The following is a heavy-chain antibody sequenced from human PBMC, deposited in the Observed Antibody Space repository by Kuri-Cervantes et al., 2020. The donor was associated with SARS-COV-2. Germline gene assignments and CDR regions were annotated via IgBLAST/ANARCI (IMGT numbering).Heavy chain of an antibody. J-gene: IGHJ6*02. Sequence: SQTLSLTCAVSGYSISSGYYWGWIRQPPGKGLEWIGSIYHSGSTYYNPSLKSRVTISVDTSKNQFSLKLSSVTAADTAVYYCARVLLYDRSGYYDRPYYYYGMDVWGQGTTVTVSS. D-gene: IGHD3-22*01. CDR3: ARVLLYDRSGYYDRPYYYYGMDV. CDR2: IYHSGST. V-gene: IGHV4-38-2*01. CDR1: GYSISSGYY.